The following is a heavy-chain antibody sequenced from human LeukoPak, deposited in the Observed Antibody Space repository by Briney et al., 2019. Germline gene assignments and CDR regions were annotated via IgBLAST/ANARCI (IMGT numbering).Heavy chain of an antibody. CDR3: AAYCSGGSCHGVFDY. CDR1: GGTFSSYA. D-gene: IGHD2-15*01. J-gene: IGHJ4*02. Sequence: SVKVSCKASGGTFSSYAISWVRQAPGQRLEWMGGIIPIFGTANYAQKFQGRVTITADESTSTAYMELSSLRSEDTAVYYCAAYCSGGSCHGVFDYWGQGTLVTVSS. CDR2: IIPIFGTA. V-gene: IGHV1-69*01.